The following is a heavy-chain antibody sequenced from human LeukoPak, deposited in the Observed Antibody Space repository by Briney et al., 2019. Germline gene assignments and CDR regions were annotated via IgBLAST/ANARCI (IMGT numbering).Heavy chain of an antibody. J-gene: IGHJ4*02. Sequence: PGGSLRLSCAASGFTFSNYGMHWVRQAPGKGLEWVAVISYDGSNTYYADSVKGRSTISRDNSKNSLFLQMNSLRAEDTAVYYCAKDSRKQLVGDHFDYWGQGTLLTVSS. CDR2: ISYDGSNT. CDR3: AKDSRKQLVGDHFDY. V-gene: IGHV3-30*18. CDR1: GFTFSNYG. D-gene: IGHD6-6*01.